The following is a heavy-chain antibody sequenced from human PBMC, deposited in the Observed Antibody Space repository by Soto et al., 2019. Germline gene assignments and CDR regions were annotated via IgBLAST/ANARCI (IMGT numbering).Heavy chain of an antibody. V-gene: IGHV3-7*01. CDR3: ATMGMLTHYYYGMDV. D-gene: IGHD2-8*01. Sequence: AGGSLRLSCAASGFTFSSYWMSWVRQAPGKGLEWVANIKQDGSEKYYVDSVKGRFTISRDNAKNSLYLQMNSLRAEDTAVYYCATMGMLTHYYYGMDVWGQGTTVTVSS. J-gene: IGHJ6*02. CDR1: GFTFSSYW. CDR2: IKQDGSEK.